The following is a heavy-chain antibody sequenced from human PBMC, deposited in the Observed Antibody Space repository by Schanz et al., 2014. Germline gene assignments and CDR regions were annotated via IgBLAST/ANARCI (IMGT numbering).Heavy chain of an antibody. CDR1: TSIFNHAW. V-gene: IGHV3-15*01. Sequence: EVQLVESGGGLVKPGGSLRLSCSASTSIFNHAWMSWVRQAPGQGLEWLGRIKSKTDGETTDYAAPVKGRFSISRDDSQSTLYLQMISLKIEDTAVYYCAAASSPVREAGAGSSFHLWGQGTLVTVSP. D-gene: IGHD6-13*01. CDR3: AAASSPVREAGAGSSFHL. J-gene: IGHJ5*02. CDR2: IKSKTDGETT.